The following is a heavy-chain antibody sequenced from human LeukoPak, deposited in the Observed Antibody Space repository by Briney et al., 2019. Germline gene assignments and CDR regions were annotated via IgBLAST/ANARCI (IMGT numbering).Heavy chain of an antibody. J-gene: IGHJ5*02. CDR3: ARPLSLGYCSGGSCYGRGAWFDR. Sequence: SETLSLTCTVSGGSISSYYWSWIRQPPGKGLEWIGQIFDRGSINYNPSLKSRVTISVDKSKNQFSLKLRSVTAADTAVYYCARPLSLGYCSGGSCYGRGAWFDRWGQGTLVTAS. D-gene: IGHD2-15*01. CDR2: IFDRGSI. V-gene: IGHV4-59*12. CDR1: GGSISSYY.